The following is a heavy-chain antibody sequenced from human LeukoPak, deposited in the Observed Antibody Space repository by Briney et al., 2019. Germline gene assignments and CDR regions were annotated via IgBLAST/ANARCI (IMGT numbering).Heavy chain of an antibody. CDR1: DYTFSSYG. CDR3: ARGHGSYYYYMDV. D-gene: IGHD3-10*01. J-gene: IGHJ6*03. CDR2: ISGYNGNT. Sequence: ASVKVSCKASDYTFSSYGISWVRQAPGQGLEWMGWISGYNGNTEYAQKLQGRVTMTTDTSTSTAYMELRSLRSDDTAVYYCARGHGSYYYYMDVWGMGTTVTVSS. V-gene: IGHV1-18*01.